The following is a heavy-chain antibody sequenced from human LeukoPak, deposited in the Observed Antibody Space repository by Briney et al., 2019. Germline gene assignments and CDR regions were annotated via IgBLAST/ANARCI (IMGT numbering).Heavy chain of an antibody. CDR2: IYYSGST. D-gene: IGHD3-10*01. J-gene: IGHJ5*02. V-gene: IGHV4-59*01. Sequence: PSETLSLTCTVSGGSISSYYWSWIRQPPGKGLEWIGYIYYSGSTNHNPSLKSRVTISVDTSKNQFSLKLSSVTAADTAVYYCARVILGYYYGSGSHGFDPWGQGTLVTVSS. CDR3: ARVILGYYYGSGSHGFDP. CDR1: GGSISSYY.